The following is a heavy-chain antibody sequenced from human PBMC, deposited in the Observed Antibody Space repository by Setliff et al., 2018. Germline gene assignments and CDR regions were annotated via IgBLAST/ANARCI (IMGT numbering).Heavy chain of an antibody. CDR1: GGSISSGDYY. CDR3: ATIAATGRAPDMDV. D-gene: IGHD6-13*01. CDR2: IYSSGTT. Sequence: SETLSLTCTVSGGSISSGDYYWSWIRQPAGKGLEWIGRIYSSGTTAYNPSLMSRATLSVDTSKNQFSLKLTSVTAADTGVYYCATIAATGRAPDMDVWGPGTTVTVSS. J-gene: IGHJ6*02. V-gene: IGHV4-61*02.